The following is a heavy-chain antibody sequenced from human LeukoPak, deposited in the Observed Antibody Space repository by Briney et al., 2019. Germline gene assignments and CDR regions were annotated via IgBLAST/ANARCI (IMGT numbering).Heavy chain of an antibody. V-gene: IGHV1-2*02. CDR1: GYTFTGYY. CDR2: INSNSGGT. D-gene: IGHD3-3*01. J-gene: IGHJ4*02. Sequence: VASVKVSCKASGYTFTGYYMHWVRQAPGQGLEWMGWINSNSGGTNYAQKFQGRVTMTRDTSISTAYMELSRLRSDDTAVYYCARDRNVLRFLERGYYFDYWGQGTLVTVSS. CDR3: ARDRNVLRFLERGYYFDY.